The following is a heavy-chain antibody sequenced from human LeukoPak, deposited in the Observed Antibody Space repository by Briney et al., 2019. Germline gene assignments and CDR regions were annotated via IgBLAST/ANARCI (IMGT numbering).Heavy chain of an antibody. CDR1: GFTFDDYA. J-gene: IGHJ4*02. D-gene: IGHD1-20*01. CDR3: ARDMIGEANWNPIDY. V-gene: IGHV3-9*01. CDR2: ISWDSGRV. Sequence: PGGSLRLSCAASGFTFDDYAMHWVRQGPGKGLEWVSGISWDSGRVNFADSVKGRFTISRDNAKNSLYLQMNSLRAEDTAVYYCARDMIGEANWNPIDYWGQGTLVTVSS.